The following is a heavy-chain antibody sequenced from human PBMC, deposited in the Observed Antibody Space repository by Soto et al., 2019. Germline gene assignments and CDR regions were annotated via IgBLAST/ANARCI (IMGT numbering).Heavy chain of an antibody. CDR2: ISAHNGNT. CDR1: GYTFTSYG. J-gene: IGHJ4*02. CDR3: ARGRYGDY. D-gene: IGHD1-1*01. Sequence: QVHLVQSGAEVKKPGASVKVSCKASGYTFTSYGITWVRQAPGQGLEWMGWISAHNGNTDYAQKLQGRVIVTRDTSTSTAYMGRRSLRSDDTAVYYCARGRYGDYWGQGALVTVSS. V-gene: IGHV1-18*01.